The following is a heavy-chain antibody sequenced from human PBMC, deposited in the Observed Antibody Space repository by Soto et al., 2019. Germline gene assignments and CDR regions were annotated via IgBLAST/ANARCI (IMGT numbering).Heavy chain of an antibody. J-gene: IGHJ3*02. Sequence: ASVKVSCKASGYTFTSYGISWVRQAPGQGLEWMGWISAYSGNTNYAQKLQGRVTMTTDTSTSTAYMELRSLRSDDTAVYYCAREYDFWSGSGAFDIWGQGTMVTVSS. V-gene: IGHV1-18*01. D-gene: IGHD3-3*01. CDR2: ISAYSGNT. CDR1: GYTFTSYG. CDR3: AREYDFWSGSGAFDI.